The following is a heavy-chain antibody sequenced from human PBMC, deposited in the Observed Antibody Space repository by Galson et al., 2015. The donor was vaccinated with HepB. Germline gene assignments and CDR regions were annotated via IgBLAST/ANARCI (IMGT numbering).Heavy chain of an antibody. CDR2: IRSKAYGGTT. CDR3: TRGGFHGPIFWHYFYYYGMDV. Sequence: SLRLSCAASGFTFGDYAMSWVRQAPGKGLEWVGFIRSKAYGGTTEYAASVKGRFTISRDDSKSIAYLQMNSLKTEDTAVYYCTRGGFHGPIFWHYFYYYGMDVWGQGTTVTVSS. V-gene: IGHV3-49*04. CDR1: GFTFGDYA. D-gene: IGHD3-9*01. J-gene: IGHJ6*02.